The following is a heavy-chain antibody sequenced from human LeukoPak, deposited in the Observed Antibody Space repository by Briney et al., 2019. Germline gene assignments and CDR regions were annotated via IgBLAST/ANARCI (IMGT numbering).Heavy chain of an antibody. CDR3: ARDSFCSGGTCYSDFDY. CDR2: IKQDGSEK. CDR1: GFTVSNTY. J-gene: IGHJ4*02. V-gene: IGHV3-7*03. Sequence: PGGSLGLSCAASGFTVSNTYMSWVRQAPGKGLEWVANIKQDGSEKYYVDSVKGRFTISRDNAKNSLYLQMNSLRAEDAAVYHCARDSFCSGGTCYSDFDYWGQGTLVTVSS. D-gene: IGHD2-15*01.